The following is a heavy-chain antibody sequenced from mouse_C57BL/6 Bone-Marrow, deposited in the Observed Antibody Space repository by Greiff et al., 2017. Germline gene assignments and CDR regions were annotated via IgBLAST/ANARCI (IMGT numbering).Heavy chain of an antibody. V-gene: IGHV1-80*01. J-gene: IGHJ4*01. D-gene: IGHD3-3*01. CDR1: GYAFSSYW. CDR2: IYPGDGDT. Sequence: VKLQQSGAELVKPGASVKISCKASGYAFSSYWMNWVKQRPGKGLEWIGQIYPGDGDTNYNGKFKGKATLTADKSSSTAYMQLSSLTSEDSAVYFCARSRRDFYAMDYWGQGTSVTVSS. CDR3: ARSRRDFYAMDY.